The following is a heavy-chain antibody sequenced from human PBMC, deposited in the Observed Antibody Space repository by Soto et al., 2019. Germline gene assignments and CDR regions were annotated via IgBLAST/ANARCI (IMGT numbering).Heavy chain of an antibody. CDR1: GGSFSGYY. J-gene: IGHJ6*02. CDR3: ARVKIFGVVTTGMDV. CDR2: INHSGST. Sequence: ETLSLTCAVYGGSFSGYYWSWIRQPPGKGLEWIGEINHSGSTNYNPSLKSRVTISVDTSKNQFSLKLSSVTAADTAVYYCARVKIFGVVTTGMDVWGQGTTVTVSS. V-gene: IGHV4-34*01. D-gene: IGHD3-3*01.